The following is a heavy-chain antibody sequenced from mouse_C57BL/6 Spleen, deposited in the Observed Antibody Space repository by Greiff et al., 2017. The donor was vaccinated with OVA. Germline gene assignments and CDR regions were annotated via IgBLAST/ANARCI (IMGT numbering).Heavy chain of an antibody. D-gene: IGHD1-1*01. CDR2: ISDGGSYT. Sequence: EVQVVESGGGLVKPGGSLKLSCAASGFTFSSYAMSWVRQTPEKRLEWVATISDGGSYTYYPDNVKGRFTISRDNAKNNLYLQMSHLKSEDTAMYYCARDLGYYGSSYDYAMDYWGQGTSVTVSS. CDR1: GFTFSSYA. CDR3: ARDLGYYGSSYDYAMDY. V-gene: IGHV5-4*01. J-gene: IGHJ4*01.